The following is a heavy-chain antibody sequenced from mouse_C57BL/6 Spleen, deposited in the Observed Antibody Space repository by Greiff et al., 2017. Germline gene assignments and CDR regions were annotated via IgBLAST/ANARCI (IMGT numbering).Heavy chain of an antibody. Sequence: QVQLQQSGPELVKPGASVKISCKASGYAFSSSWMTLVKQRPGTGLEWIGRIYPGDGDTNYNGKFKGKATLTADKSSSTAYMQLSSLTSADSAVYYCARGRITTLVDPIYWYFDVWGSGTTVTVSS. CDR2: IYPGDGDT. D-gene: IGHD1-1*01. J-gene: IGHJ1*01. V-gene: IGHV1-82*01. CDR3: ARGRITTLVDPIYWYFDV. CDR1: GYAFSSSW.